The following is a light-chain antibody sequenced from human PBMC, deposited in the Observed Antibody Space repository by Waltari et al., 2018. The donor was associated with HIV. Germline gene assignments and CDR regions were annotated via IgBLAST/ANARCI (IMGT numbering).Light chain of an antibody. CDR1: SSNIGSNY. J-gene: IGLJ3*02. V-gene: IGLV1-47*01. CDR3: AAWDDSLSGWV. Sequence: QSVLTQPPSASGTPGQRVTIPCSGSSSNIGSNYIYWYQQLPGTAPKLLIYRNKQRPSGVPDRFSGSKSGTSASLAISGLRSEDEADYSCAAWDDSLSGWVFGGGTKLTVL. CDR2: RNK.